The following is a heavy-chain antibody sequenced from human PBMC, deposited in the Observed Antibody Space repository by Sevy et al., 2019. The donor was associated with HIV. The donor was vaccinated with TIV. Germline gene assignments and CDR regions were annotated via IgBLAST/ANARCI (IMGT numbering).Heavy chain of an antibody. CDR1: GGSISSYY. V-gene: IGHV4-59*01. J-gene: IGHJ4*02. CDR2: IYYSGST. Sequence: SETLSLTCTVSGGSISSYYWSWIRQPPGKGLEWIGYIYYSGSTNYNPSLKSRVTIPVDTSKNQFSLKLSSVTAADTAVYYCARHSGYDSRYFDYWGQGTLVTVSS. D-gene: IGHD5-12*01. CDR3: ARHSGYDSRYFDY.